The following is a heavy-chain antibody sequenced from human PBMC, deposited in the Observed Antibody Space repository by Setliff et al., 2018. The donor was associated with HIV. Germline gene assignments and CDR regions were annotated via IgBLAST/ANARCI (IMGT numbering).Heavy chain of an antibody. J-gene: IGHJ4*02. D-gene: IGHD4-17*01. CDR3: ARGGPPNDYSYYFDS. Sequence: PSETLSLTCAVYGGSFSGYYWSWIRQSPGKRLEWIGEVNHSGSTNYNPSLKRRLIISSDASKNQFSLRLKSVTAADTAVYYCARGGPPNDYSYYFDSWGQGTLVTVS. V-gene: IGHV4-34*01. CDR2: VNHSGST. CDR1: GGSFSGYY.